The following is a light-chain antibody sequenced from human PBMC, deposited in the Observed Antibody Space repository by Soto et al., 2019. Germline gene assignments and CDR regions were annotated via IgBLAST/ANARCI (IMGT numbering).Light chain of an antibody. CDR1: QDIGKS. Sequence: DIQMTQSPSSLSASIGDRVTITCRASQDIGKSLNWYQQIPGKAPKLLIYGASNLEIGVPSRFRGGGSGTDFAFSISSLQPEDIATYYCQQYDSLPPWTFGQGTKVEI. V-gene: IGKV1-33*01. J-gene: IGKJ1*01. CDR3: QQYDSLPPWT. CDR2: GAS.